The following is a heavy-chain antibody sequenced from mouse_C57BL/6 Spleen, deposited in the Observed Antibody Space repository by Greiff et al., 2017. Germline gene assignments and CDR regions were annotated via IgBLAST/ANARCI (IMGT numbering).Heavy chain of an antibody. CDR3: ARGESAGEFDY. Sequence: VQLQQSGPELVKPGASVKLSCKASGYTFTNYYMNWVKQSPGKSLEWIGNINPYDGGTNYTQKFKGKATLTVDKSSSTAYLELSSLTSEDSAVYYCARGESAGEFDYWGQGTTVTVSA. CDR1: GYTFTNYY. CDR2: INPYDGGT. V-gene: IGHV1-26*01. J-gene: IGHJ2*01.